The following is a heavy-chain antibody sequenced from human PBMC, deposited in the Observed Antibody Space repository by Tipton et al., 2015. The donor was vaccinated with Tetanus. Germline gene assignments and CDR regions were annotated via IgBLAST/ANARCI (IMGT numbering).Heavy chain of an antibody. Sequence: QLVQSGGGVVQPGKSLTLSCAASGFAFSSYGMHWVRQAPGKGLEWVALIWFDGSNESYADSVKGRFTISRDNSKNTLYLQMNSLRAEDTAVYYCARDVTTVAPYFLHWGHGTLVTVSS. CDR3: ARDVTTVAPYFLH. J-gene: IGHJ1*01. CDR2: IWFDGSNE. CDR1: GFAFSSYG. D-gene: IGHD4-23*01. V-gene: IGHV3-33*01.